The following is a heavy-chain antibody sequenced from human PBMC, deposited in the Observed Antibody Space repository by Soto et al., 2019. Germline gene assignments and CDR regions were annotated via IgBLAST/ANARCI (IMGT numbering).Heavy chain of an antibody. CDR2: IYYSGST. J-gene: IGHJ4*02. CDR1: GGSISSYY. V-gene: IGHV4-59*01. CDR3: ARGAVIATYGSGSYFDY. Sequence: PSETLSLTCTVSGGSISSYYWSWIRQPPGKGLEWIGYIYYSGSTNYNPSLKSRVTISVDTSKNQFSLKLSSVTAADTAVYYCARGAVIATYGSGSYFDYWGQGTLVTVSS. D-gene: IGHD3-10*01.